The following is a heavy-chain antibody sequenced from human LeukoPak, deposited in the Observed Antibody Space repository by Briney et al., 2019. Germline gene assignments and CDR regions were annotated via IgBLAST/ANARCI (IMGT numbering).Heavy chain of an antibody. CDR3: AGEGAGSYGFRYIDV. CDR1: GGSMTNYY. J-gene: IGHJ6*03. D-gene: IGHD5-18*01. Sequence: PSETLSLTCTVSGGSMTNYYWTWIRQPPGEGLEWLAYIYYYGSTNYNPSLESRLTLTVGTSNNQFSLKLSSVTAADTAVYYCAGEGAGSYGFRYIDVWGKGTTVTVS. V-gene: IGHV4-59*01. CDR2: IYYYGST.